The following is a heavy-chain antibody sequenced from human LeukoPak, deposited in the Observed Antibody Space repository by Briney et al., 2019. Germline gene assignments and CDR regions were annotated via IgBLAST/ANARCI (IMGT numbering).Heavy chain of an antibody. CDR3: ARVIIAARPFKVYYMDV. CDR2: IYTSGST. J-gene: IGHJ6*03. CDR1: GGSISSYY. Sequence: SETLSLTCTVSGGSISSYYWSWIRQPAGKGLEWIGRIYTSGSTNYNPSLKSRVTMSVDTSKNQFSLKLSSVTAADTAVYYCARVIIAARPFKVYYMDVWGKGTTVTVSS. D-gene: IGHD6-6*01. V-gene: IGHV4-4*07.